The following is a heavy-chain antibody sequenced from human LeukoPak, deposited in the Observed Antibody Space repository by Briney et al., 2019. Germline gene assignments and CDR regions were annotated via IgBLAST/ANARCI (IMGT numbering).Heavy chain of an antibody. J-gene: IGHJ6*02. Sequence: GGSPRLSCAASGNYWMHWVRQAPGKGLVWVSHINSDGSWTSYADSVKGRFTISKDNAKNTVYLQMNSLRAEDTAVYYCARALWSGPVYYGMDVWGQGTTVTVSS. D-gene: IGHD3-10*01. CDR2: INSDGSWT. V-gene: IGHV3-74*01. CDR3: ARALWSGPVYYGMDV. CDR1: GNYW.